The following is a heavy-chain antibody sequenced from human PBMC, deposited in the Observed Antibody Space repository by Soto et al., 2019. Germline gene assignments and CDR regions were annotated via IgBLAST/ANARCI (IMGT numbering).Heavy chain of an antibody. CDR3: AREGIFGVVITHYYYYGMEV. CDR1: GCLFDDYA. D-gene: IGHD3-3*01. Sequence: GGSMGPSCAASGCLFDDYAMHGVRQVPGKGLEQVSAISWNSGTIAYADSVKGRFTISRDNAKNSLYLQMNSLRAEDTAVYYCAREGIFGVVITHYYYYGMEVWGQGTTVTVSS. CDR2: ISWNSGTI. J-gene: IGHJ6*02. V-gene: IGHV3-9*01.